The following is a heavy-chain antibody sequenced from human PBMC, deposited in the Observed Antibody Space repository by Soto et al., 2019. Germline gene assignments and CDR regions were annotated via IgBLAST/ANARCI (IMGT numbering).Heavy chain of an antibody. CDR1: GFTFSSYE. V-gene: IGHV3-48*03. J-gene: IGHJ6*02. CDR2: ISSSGSTI. D-gene: IGHD3-3*01. CDR3: ARDHYDFWSGSAYYYGMDV. Sequence: GGSLRLSCAASGFTFSSYEMNWVRQAPGKGLEWVSYISSSGSTIYYADSVKGRFTISRDNAKNSLYLQMNSLRAEDTAVYYCARDHYDFWSGSAYYYGMDVWGQGTTVTVSS.